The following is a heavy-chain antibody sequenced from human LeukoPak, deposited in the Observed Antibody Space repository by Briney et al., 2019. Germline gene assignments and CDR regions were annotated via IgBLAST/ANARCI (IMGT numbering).Heavy chain of an antibody. CDR1: GYTFTSYD. CDR2: MNPNSGNT. Sequence: ASVKVSCKASGYTFTSYDINWVRQATGQGLEWMGWMNPNSGNTGYAQKFQGRVTMTRNTSISTAYMELSSLRSEDTAVYYCARVLLWFGELPSYCMDVWGKGTTVTVSS. D-gene: IGHD3-10*01. CDR3: ARVLLWFGELPSYCMDV. V-gene: IGHV1-8*01. J-gene: IGHJ6*03.